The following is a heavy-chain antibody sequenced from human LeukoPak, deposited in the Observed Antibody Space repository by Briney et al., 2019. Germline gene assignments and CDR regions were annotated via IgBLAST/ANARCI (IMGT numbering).Heavy chain of an antibody. CDR1: GFTFSSYA. Sequence: GGSLRVSCSASGFTFSSYAMYWVRQAPGKGLEYVSAITSNGGSAYYADSVKGRFTISRDNSRNTLYLQMSSLRADDTAVYYCVGFRATAGLYWGQGTLVTVSS. D-gene: IGHD6-13*01. CDR2: ITSNGGSA. V-gene: IGHV3-64D*06. J-gene: IGHJ4*02. CDR3: VGFRATAGLY.